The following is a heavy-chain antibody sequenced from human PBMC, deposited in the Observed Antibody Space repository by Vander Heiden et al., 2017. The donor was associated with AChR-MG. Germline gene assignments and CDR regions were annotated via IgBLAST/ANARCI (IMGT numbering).Heavy chain of an antibody. J-gene: IGHJ4*02. V-gene: IGHV2-26*01. CDR2: IVSNDEK. Sequence: QVTLTESGPVLVKPTETLTLTCPVSGFSLSNARMGVSWYRQPPGKAREWLAHIVSNDEKSYSTSLKSRLTISKDTSKSQVVLTMTNMDPVDTATYYCARMLSESWYGGYGELDYWGQGTLVTVSS. D-gene: IGHD5-12*01. CDR3: ARMLSESWYGGYGELDY. CDR1: GFSLSNARMG.